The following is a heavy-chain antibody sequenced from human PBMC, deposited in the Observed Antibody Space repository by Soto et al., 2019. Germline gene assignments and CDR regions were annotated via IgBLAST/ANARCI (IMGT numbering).Heavy chain of an antibody. V-gene: IGHV3-53*01. D-gene: IGHD2-2*02. Sequence: GGSLRLSCAASGFTVSSNYMSWVRRAPGKGLEWASVIYSGGSTYYADSVKGRFTISRDNSKNTLYLQMNSLRAEDTAVYYCAAFRYGSSTSCYNDGWFDYWGQRTLVTVCS. CDR1: GFTVSSNY. CDR3: AAFRYGSSTSCYNDGWFDY. J-gene: IGHJ4*02. CDR2: IYSGGST.